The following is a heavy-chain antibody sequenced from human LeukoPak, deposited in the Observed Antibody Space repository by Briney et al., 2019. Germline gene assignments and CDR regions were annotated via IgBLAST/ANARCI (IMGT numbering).Heavy chain of an antibody. D-gene: IGHD3-10*01. Sequence: SETLSLTCTVSGAFIRSHYWHWIWQPPGKGLEWIGYIFYSGHTNYNPSLKSRGTISVDMYKNEFTLKLMSVTATDTAVYYCASFGERGWFDPWGQGTLVSVSS. CDR3: ASFGERGWFDP. CDR2: IFYSGHT. V-gene: IGHV4-59*08. J-gene: IGHJ5*02. CDR1: GAFIRSHY.